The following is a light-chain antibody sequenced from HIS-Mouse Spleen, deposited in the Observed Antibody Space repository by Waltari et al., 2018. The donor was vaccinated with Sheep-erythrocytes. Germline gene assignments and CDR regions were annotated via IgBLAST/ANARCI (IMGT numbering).Light chain of an antibody. V-gene: IGKV4-1*01. CDR2: WAS. Sequence: VRTQSPDSLAVSLGERATINCKSSQSVLYSSNNKNYLAWYQQKPGQPPKLLIYWASTRESGVPDRFSGSGSGTDFTLTISSLQAEDVAVYYCQQYYSTPLTFGGGTKVEIK. CDR3: QQYYSTPLT. CDR1: QSVLYSSNNKNY. J-gene: IGKJ4*01.